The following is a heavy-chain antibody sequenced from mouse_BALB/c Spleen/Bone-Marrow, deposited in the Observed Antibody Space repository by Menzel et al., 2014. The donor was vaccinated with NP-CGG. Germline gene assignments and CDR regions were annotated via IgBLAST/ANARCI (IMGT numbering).Heavy chain of an antibody. Sequence: QVQLKESGAELAKPGASVKMSCKASGYTFTSYWMHWVKQRPGQGLEWIGYINPSTGYTDHNQKLKDQATLTADKSSSTTHIQLSSLTSENSAVYCCAGDSYRSRYFDVWGAGTTVTVSS. CDR3: AGDSYRSRYFDV. D-gene: IGHD2-14*01. V-gene: IGHV1-7*01. J-gene: IGHJ1*01. CDR2: INPSTGYT. CDR1: GYTFTSYW.